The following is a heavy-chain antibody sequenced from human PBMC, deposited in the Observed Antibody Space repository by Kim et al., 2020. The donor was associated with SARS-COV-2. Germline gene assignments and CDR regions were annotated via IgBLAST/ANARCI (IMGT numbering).Heavy chain of an antibody. CDR3: VTSGGSA. CDR1: GLTFSDSW. Sequence: GGSLRLSCVASGLTFSDSWMAWVRQVPGKGLQYVANIKPDGSDGFYVDSVKVRFTISRDNVKKSLYLQMNDLRAEDTAIYYCVTSGGSAWGQGTLVTVSS. V-gene: IGHV3-7*05. D-gene: IGHD3-10*01. J-gene: IGHJ5*02. CDR2: IKPDGSDG.